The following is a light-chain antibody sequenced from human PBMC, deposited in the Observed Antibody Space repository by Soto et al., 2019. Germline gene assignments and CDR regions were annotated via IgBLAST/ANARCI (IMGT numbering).Light chain of an antibody. V-gene: IGKV1-39*01. CDR3: KPTYSTPIT. Sequence: DIQMTQSPSSLSASVGDRVTITCRASQSITNYLNWYQQKPGKAPKLLIYAASSLQSGVPSRFSGSGSGTDFTLTISSLQPEDFATYYCKPTYSTPITFGQGTRLE. CDR1: QSITNY. CDR2: AAS. J-gene: IGKJ5*01.